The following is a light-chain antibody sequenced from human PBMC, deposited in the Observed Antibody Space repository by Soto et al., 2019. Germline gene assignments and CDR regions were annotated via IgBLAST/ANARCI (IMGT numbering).Light chain of an antibody. J-gene: IGKJ5*01. Sequence: EIFLTQSPSTLSLAADERATLSCTASQSVSSNLAWYQQKPGQAPRLLIYGASTRATGIPARFSGSGSGTEFTLTISSLQSEDFAVYYCQQYNNWPFTFGQGTRLEI. CDR3: QQYNNWPFT. CDR1: QSVSSN. V-gene: IGKV3D-15*01. CDR2: GAS.